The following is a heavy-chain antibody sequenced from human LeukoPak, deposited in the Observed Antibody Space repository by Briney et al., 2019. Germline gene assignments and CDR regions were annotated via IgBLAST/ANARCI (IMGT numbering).Heavy chain of an antibody. CDR3: ARGHSSSWYGGRWFDP. V-gene: IGHV4-34*01. CDR2: INHSGST. Sequence: SETLSLTCAVYGGSFSGYYWSWIRQPPGKGLEWIGEINHSGSTNYNPSLKSRVTISVDTSKNQFSLKLSSVTAADTAVYYCARGHSSSWYGGRWFDPWGQGTLVTVSS. CDR1: GGSFSGYY. J-gene: IGHJ5*02. D-gene: IGHD6-13*01.